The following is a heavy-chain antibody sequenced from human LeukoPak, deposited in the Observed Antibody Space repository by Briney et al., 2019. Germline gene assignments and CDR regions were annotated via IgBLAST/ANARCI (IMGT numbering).Heavy chain of an antibody. CDR3: ASDVDYYDSSGQGFQH. V-gene: IGHV1-18*01. D-gene: IGHD3-22*01. CDR1: GYTFTSYG. J-gene: IGHJ1*01. CDR2: ISAYNGNT. Sequence: ASVKVSCKASGYTFTSYGISWVRQAPGQGLELMGWISAYNGNTNYAQKLQGRVTMTTDTSTSTAYMELRSLRSDDTAVYYCASDVDYYDSSGQGFQHWGQGTLVTVSS.